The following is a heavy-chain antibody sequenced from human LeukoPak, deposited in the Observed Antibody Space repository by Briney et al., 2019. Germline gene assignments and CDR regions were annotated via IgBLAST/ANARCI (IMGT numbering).Heavy chain of an antibody. CDR2: INIEGSST. J-gene: IGHJ4*02. V-gene: IGHV3-74*01. CDR1: GFTFSSYW. Sequence: GGSLRLSCAASGFTFSSYWMHWVRQAPGKGLVWVSRINIEGSSTSYADSVKGRFTISRDNAKNTLYLQMNTLRAEDTAVYYCARGSYCSGGSCWSYFDYWGQGTLVTVSS. D-gene: IGHD2-15*01. CDR3: ARGSYCSGGSCWSYFDY.